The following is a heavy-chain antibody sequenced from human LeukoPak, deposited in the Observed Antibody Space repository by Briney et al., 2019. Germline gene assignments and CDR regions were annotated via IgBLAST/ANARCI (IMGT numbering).Heavy chain of an antibody. CDR1: GFTFSGYA. D-gene: IGHD3-22*01. V-gene: IGHV3-23*01. CDR2: ISGSGGVT. Sequence: SGGSLRLSCVGSGFTFSGYAMSWVRQAPGVGLEWVSAISGSGGVTYYADSVMGRFTITRDNSKDTLFLQMNSLRAEDTAVYYCAKTPYYDSTGFCFDYWGQGTLVTVSS. CDR3: AKTPYYDSTGFCFDY. J-gene: IGHJ4*02.